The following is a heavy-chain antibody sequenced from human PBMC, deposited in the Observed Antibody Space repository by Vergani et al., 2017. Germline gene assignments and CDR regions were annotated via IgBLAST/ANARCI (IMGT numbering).Heavy chain of an antibody. Sequence: EVQLVESGGGLVKPGGSLRLSCVASGFTFSSYTMNWVRQAPGKGLEWVSSISSSSSYIYYADSVKGRFTISSDNAKNSLYLQMNSLRAEDTAVFYCARSVYTALVPPLWGQGTLVTVSS. V-gene: IGHV3-21*04. CDR3: ARSVYTALVPPL. D-gene: IGHD5-18*01. J-gene: IGHJ4*01. CDR1: GFTFSSYT. CDR2: ISSSSSYI.